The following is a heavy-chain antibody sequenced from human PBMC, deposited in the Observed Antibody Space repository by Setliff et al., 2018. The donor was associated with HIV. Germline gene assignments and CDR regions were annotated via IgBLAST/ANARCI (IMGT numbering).Heavy chain of an antibody. V-gene: IGHV1-2*02. D-gene: IGHD3-10*01. Sequence: GASVKVSCKASGYTFNNYYMHWVRQAPGQGLEWMGWIDPNGGGTKYAQKFQGRVTLTTDTSISTAYMELGRLRSDDTALYFCARTIPMVRGDMDVWGKGTTVTVSS. CDR2: IDPNGGGT. J-gene: IGHJ6*03. CDR1: GYTFNNYY. CDR3: ARTIPMVRGDMDV.